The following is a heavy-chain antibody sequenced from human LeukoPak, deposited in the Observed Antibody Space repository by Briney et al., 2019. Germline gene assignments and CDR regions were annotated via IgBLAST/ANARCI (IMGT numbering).Heavy chain of an antibody. CDR3: ATQKGHYFDS. CDR2: IRYDGTNE. J-gene: IGHJ4*02. Sequence: GGSLRLSCAASGFTFSTYGMHWVRQAPGKGLEWVAFIRYDGTNEYYADSVKGRFTISRDNSKNTLYLQMNSLRAEDTAVYYCATQKGHYFDSWGQGTLVTVSS. V-gene: IGHV3-30*02. CDR1: GFTFSTYG.